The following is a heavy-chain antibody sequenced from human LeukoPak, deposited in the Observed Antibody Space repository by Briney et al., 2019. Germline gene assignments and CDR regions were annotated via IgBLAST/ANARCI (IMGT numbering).Heavy chain of an antibody. V-gene: IGHV4-4*07. J-gene: IGHJ3*02. D-gene: IGHD3-22*01. CDR1: GGSISSYY. CDR3: AREAMIVVVNDAFDI. CDR2: IYTSGST. Sequence: SETLSLTCTVSGGSISSYYWSWIRQPAGKGLEWIGRIYTSGSTHYNPSLKSRVTMSVDTSKNQFSLKLSSVTAADTAVYYCAREAMIVVVNDAFDIWGQGTMVTVSS.